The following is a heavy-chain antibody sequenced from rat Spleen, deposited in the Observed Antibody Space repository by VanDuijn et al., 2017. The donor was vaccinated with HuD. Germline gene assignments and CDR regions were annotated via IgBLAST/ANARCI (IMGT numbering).Heavy chain of an antibody. V-gene: IGHV5-25*01. D-gene: IGHD4-1*01. CDR1: GFTFSDYN. J-gene: IGHJ2*01. CDR3: ARHTGFFTN. Sequence: EVQLVKSGGGLVQPGRSLKLSCAASGFTFSDYNMAWVRQAPKKGLEWVASISPSGGSTYYRDSVKGRFTVSRDNAKSTLYLQMDSLRSEDTATYYCARHTGFFTNWGQGVMVTVSS. CDR2: ISPSGGST.